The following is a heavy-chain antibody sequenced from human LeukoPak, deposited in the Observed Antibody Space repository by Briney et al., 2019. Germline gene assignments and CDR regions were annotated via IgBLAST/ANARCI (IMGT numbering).Heavy chain of an antibody. CDR1: GGSISSNYS. Sequence: SETLSLTCTVSGGSISSNYSWGWIRHPPGKGLECIGDIYYSGSTYYNPSLKSRVTISVDTSKNQFSLKLSSVTAADTAVYYCARETSQKGAHYMDVWGKGTTVTISS. CDR2: IYYSGST. D-gene: IGHD3-16*01. V-gene: IGHV4-39*07. CDR3: ARETSQKGAHYMDV. J-gene: IGHJ6*03.